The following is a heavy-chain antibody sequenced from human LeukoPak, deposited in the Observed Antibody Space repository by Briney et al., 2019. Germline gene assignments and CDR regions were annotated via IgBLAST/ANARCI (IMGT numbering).Heavy chain of an antibody. CDR3: ANLYYDFWSGYPATVYRDV. Sequence: GGSLRLSCAASGFTFSSYGMHWVRQAPGKGLEWVAFIRYDGSNKYYADSVKGRFTISRDNSKNTLYLQMNSLRAEDTAVYYCANLYYDFWSGYPATVYRDVWGKGTTVTVSS. V-gene: IGHV3-30*02. CDR2: IRYDGSNK. D-gene: IGHD3-3*01. J-gene: IGHJ6*03. CDR1: GFTFSSYG.